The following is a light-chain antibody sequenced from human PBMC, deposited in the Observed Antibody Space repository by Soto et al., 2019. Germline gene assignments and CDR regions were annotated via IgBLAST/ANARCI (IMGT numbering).Light chain of an antibody. Sequence: EIVLTQSPGTLSLSPGERATLSCRASQSVSTSYLAWYQQKPGQAPRLRIYGASSRATGIADRFSGSGSRTDFTLTISRLEPEDFAVYSGQQYGSAPHTFGQGTKVEIK. CDR1: QSVSTSY. CDR2: GAS. CDR3: QQYGSAPHT. V-gene: IGKV3-20*01. J-gene: IGKJ1*01.